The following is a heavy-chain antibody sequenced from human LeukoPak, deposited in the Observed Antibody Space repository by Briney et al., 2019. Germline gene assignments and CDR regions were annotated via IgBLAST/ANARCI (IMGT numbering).Heavy chain of an antibody. J-gene: IGHJ4*02. CDR1: GGSISSYY. D-gene: IGHD6-13*01. V-gene: IGHV4-4*07. Sequence: SETLSLTCTVSGGSISSYYWSWIRQPPGKGLEWIGRIYTSGSTNYNPSLKSRVTMSVDTSKNQFSLKLSSVTAADTAVYYCAREDWDLTSIAAGSYYFDYWGQGTLVTVSS. CDR3: AREDWDLTSIAAGSYYFDY. CDR2: IYTSGST.